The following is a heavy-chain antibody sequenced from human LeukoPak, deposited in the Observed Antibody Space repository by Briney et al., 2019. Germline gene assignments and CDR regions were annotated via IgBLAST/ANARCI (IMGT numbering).Heavy chain of an antibody. CDR3: ARVGYSSGTH. CDR1: GGSFSGYY. Sequence: KASETLSLTCAVYGGSFSGYYWSWIRQPPGKGLEWIGYIYYSGSTYYNPSLRSRVTISVDTSKNQFSLKLSSVTAADTAVYYCARVGYSSGTHWGQGTLVTVSS. D-gene: IGHD6-25*01. V-gene: IGHV4-30-4*08. J-gene: IGHJ4*02. CDR2: IYYSGST.